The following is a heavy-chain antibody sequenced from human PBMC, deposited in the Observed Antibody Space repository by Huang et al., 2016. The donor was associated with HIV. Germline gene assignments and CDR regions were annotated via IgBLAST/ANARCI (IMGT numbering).Heavy chain of an antibody. CDR3: ARSDILTGYYFFDY. D-gene: IGHD3-9*01. CDR2: IYTSGST. CDR1: GGSISSYY. J-gene: IGHJ4*02. Sequence: QVQLQESGPGLVKPSETLSLTCTVSGGSISSYYWSWIRQPAGKGLEWIGRIYTSGSTNYNPALKSRVTMSGETSKNQFSRRLNSVTAADTAVYYCARSDILTGYYFFDYWGQGTLVTVSS. V-gene: IGHV4-4*07.